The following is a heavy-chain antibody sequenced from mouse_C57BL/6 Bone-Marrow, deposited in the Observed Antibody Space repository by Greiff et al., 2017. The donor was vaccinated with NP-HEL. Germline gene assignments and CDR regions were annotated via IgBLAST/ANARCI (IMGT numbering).Heavy chain of an antibody. Sequence: EVQLVESGGGLVKPGGSLKLSCAASGFTFSSYTMSWVRQTPETRLEWVATISGGGGYTYYPDSVKGRFPLSGANATNTLYLQMSSLRSEETALYYCARLAHYYCSRDYWGQGTTLTVSS. D-gene: IGHD1-1*01. J-gene: IGHJ2*01. V-gene: IGHV5-9*01. CDR2: ISGGGGYT. CDR3: ARLAHYYCSRDY. CDR1: GFTFSSYT.